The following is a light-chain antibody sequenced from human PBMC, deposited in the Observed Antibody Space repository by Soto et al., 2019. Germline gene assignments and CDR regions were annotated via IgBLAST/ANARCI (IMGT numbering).Light chain of an antibody. J-gene: IGLJ3*02. CDR3: LLYYGGAHLV. V-gene: IGLV7-43*01. CDR1: TGAVTSGNY. Sequence: QTVVTQEPSLTVSPGGTVTLTCSSSTGAVTSGNYPSWFQQKPGQTPRTLIYTTNSRHSWTPARFSGSLLGGKAALTLSAVQPEDEADYYCLLYYGGAHLVFGGGTEVTVL. CDR2: TTN.